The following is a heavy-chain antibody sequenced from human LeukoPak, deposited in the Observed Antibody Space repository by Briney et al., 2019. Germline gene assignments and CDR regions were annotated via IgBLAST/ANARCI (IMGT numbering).Heavy chain of an antibody. D-gene: IGHD2-2*01. CDR3: ASILGVVVPAANYGMDV. Sequence: GGSLRLSCAASGFTFSSHAMSWVRQTPGKGLEWVSSISAGGDNTHYADSVKGRFTISRDNSKSTLYLQMNSLRAEDTAVYFCASILGVVVPAANYGMDVWGQGTTVTVSS. J-gene: IGHJ6*02. CDR2: ISAGGDNT. V-gene: IGHV3-23*01. CDR1: GFTFSSHA.